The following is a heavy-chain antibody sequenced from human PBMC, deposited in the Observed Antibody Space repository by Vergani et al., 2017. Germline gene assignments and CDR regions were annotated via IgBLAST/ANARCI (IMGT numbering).Heavy chain of an antibody. D-gene: IGHD3-10*01. CDR1: DSSIMTNPY. V-gene: IGHV4-38-2*01. CDR3: ARHRGSGGFFPSSYFYGMDV. CDR2: FHHLGDT. Sequence: QVQLQESGPGLVKPSETLTLTCDVSDSSIMTNPYWGWFRQSPGKGLEWIGCFHHLGDTHYNSSLKSRVSISFVSSSKFSLSLTSVTAADTAIYYCARHRGSGGFFPSSYFYGMDVWGHGTTVTVSS. J-gene: IGHJ6*02.